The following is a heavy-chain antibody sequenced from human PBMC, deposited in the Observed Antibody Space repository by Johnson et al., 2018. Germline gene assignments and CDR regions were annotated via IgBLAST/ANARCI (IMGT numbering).Heavy chain of an antibody. Sequence: VQLVQSGGGLVKPGGSLRLSCAASGFTFSSYSMNWVRQAPGKGLEWVSSISSSSSYIYYADSVKGRFTISRDNAKNSLYLQMNSLRAEDTAVYYCARDDYGDRFYYYYYMDVWGKGTTVTVSS. D-gene: IGHD4-17*01. J-gene: IGHJ6*03. V-gene: IGHV3-21*01. CDR2: ISSSSSYI. CDR3: ARDDYGDRFYYYYYMDV. CDR1: GFTFSSYS.